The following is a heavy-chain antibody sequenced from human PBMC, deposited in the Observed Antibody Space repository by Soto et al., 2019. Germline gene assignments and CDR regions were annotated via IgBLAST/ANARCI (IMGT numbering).Heavy chain of an antibody. CDR1: GFNFENHV. CDR2: IKQDGSEK. V-gene: IGHV3-7*01. J-gene: IGHJ6*03. Sequence: GGSLRLSCAAAGFNFENHVMSWVRQAPGKGLEWVANIKQDGSEKYYVDSVKGRFTISRDNAKNSLYLQMNSLRAEDTAVYYSARDYGYTSSSGYYYYYMDVWGKGTTVTVSS. D-gene: IGHD6-6*01. CDR3: ARDYGYTSSSGYYYYYMDV.